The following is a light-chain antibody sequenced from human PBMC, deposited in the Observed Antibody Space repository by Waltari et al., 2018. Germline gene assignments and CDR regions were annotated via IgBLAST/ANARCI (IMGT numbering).Light chain of an antibody. CDR2: ETD. Sequence: QSVLTQPPSVSAAPGQEVSISCSGSDSNVGNNYVSWYRQVPGTAPKLLVYETDKRLSGIPDRISGAKSGTSATLDITRLQTGDEADYYCGTWDSSLNSAVFGGGTKLTVL. J-gene: IGLJ3*02. CDR3: GTWDSSLNSAV. CDR1: DSNVGNNY. V-gene: IGLV1-51*02.